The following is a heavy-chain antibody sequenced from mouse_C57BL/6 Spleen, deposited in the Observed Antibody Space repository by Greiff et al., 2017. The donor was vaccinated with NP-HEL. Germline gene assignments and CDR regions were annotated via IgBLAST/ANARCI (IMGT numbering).Heavy chain of an antibody. D-gene: IGHD3-3*01. CDR1: GYAFSSYW. Sequence: QVQLKESGAELVKPGASVKISCKASGYAFSSYWMNWVKQRPGKGLEWIGQIYPGDGDTNYNGKFKGKATLTADKSSSTAYMQLSSLTSEDSAVYCCARGGDSYWYVDVWGTGTTVTVSS. J-gene: IGHJ1*03. CDR2: IYPGDGDT. V-gene: IGHV1-80*01. CDR3: ARGGDSYWYVDV.